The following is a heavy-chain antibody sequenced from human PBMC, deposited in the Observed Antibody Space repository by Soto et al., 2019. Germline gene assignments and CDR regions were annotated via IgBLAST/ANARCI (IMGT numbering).Heavy chain of an antibody. CDR2: ISYDGSNK. D-gene: IGHD3-10*01. V-gene: IGHV3-30-3*01. CDR3: ARDPPFGELFSLVFDY. J-gene: IGHJ4*02. Sequence: TGGSLRLSCAASGFTFNSYAMHWVRQATGKGLEWVAVISYDGSNKYYADSVKGRFTISRDNSKNTLYLQMNSLRAEDTAVYYCARDPPFGELFSLVFDYWGQGTLVTVSS. CDR1: GFTFNSYA.